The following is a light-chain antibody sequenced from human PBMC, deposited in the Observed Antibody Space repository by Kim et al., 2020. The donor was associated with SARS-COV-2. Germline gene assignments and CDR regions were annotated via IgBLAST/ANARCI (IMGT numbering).Light chain of an antibody. CDR2: STN. CDR1: SGSVSTSYY. J-gene: IGLJ3*02. Sequence: QTVVTQEPPFSVSPGGTVTLTCGLRSGSVSTSYYPSWYQQTPGQAPRTLIYSTNTRPSGVPDRFSGSILGNKAALTITGAQAEDESDYYCALYMGSGIRVFGGGTQLTVL. V-gene: IGLV8-61*01. CDR3: ALYMGSGIRV.